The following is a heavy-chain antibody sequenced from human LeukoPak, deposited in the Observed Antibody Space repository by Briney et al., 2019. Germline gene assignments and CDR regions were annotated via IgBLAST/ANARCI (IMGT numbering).Heavy chain of an antibody. CDR3: ARGGYSGYDLDY. J-gene: IGHJ4*02. CDR2: INPNSGGT. CDR1: GYTFTGYY. D-gene: IGHD5-12*01. Sequence: ASVKVSCKASGYTFTGYYMHWVRQAPGQGLEWMGWINPNSGGTNYAQKFQGRVTMTTDTSTSTAYMELRSLRSDDTAVYYCARGGYSGYDLDYWGQGTLVTVSS. V-gene: IGHV1-2*02.